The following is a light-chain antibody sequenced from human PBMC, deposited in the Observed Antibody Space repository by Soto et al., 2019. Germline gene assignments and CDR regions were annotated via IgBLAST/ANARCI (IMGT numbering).Light chain of an antibody. CDR2: GAS. Sequence: EIVLTQSPGTLSLSPGERATLSCRASQSVSSSYLAWYQQKPGQAPRLLIYGASGRATGIPDRFSGSGSGTDFTLTISRLEPEDFAVYYCQQYGSSRTFGQGTKVDIK. CDR1: QSVSSSY. V-gene: IGKV3-20*01. J-gene: IGKJ1*01. CDR3: QQYGSSRT.